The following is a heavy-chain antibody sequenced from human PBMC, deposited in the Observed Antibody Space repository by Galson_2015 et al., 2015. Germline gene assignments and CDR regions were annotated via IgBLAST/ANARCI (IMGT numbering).Heavy chain of an antibody. J-gene: IGHJ4*02. D-gene: IGHD5/OR15-5a*01. CDR2: IYYSGST. CDR1: GGSISSYY. CDR3: ARCVRGTVDY. Sequence: ETLSLTCTVSGGSISSYYWSWFRQPPGKGLEWIGYIYYSGSTNYNPSLKSRVTISVNTSKNQFSLKLSSVTAADTAVYYCARCVRGTVDYWGQGTLVTVSS. V-gene: IGHV4-59*01.